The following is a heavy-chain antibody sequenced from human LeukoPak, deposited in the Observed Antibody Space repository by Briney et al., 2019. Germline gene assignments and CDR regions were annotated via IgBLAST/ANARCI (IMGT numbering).Heavy chain of an antibody. CDR1: GYSFTSYW. CDR3: ARRLVSSSSWYNNFDY. CDR2: IYPGDSDT. J-gene: IGHJ4*02. D-gene: IGHD6-13*01. Sequence: GQSLKISCKGSGYSFTSYWIGWVRQMPGKGLEWMGIIYPGDSDTRYSPSFQGQVTISADKSISTAYLQWSSLKASDTAMYYCARRLVSSSSWYNNFDYWGQGTLVTVSS. V-gene: IGHV5-51*01.